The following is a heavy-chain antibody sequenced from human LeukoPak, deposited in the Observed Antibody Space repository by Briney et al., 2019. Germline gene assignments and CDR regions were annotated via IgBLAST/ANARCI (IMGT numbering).Heavy chain of an antibody. V-gene: IGHV3-66*01. D-gene: IGHD3-10*01. J-gene: IGHJ6*02. CDR2: IYSGGST. Sequence: GGSLRLSCAASGFTVSDSYLSWVRRAPGKGLEWVSVIYSGGSTYHADSVKGRFTISRDNSRNTLYLQMNSLRAEDTAVYYCVRGWFYGMDVWGPGTTVSVSS. CDR1: GFTVSDSY. CDR3: VRGWFYGMDV.